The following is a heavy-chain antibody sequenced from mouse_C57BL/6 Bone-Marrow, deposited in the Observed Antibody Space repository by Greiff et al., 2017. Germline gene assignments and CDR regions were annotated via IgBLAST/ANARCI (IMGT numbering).Heavy chain of an antibody. CDR1: GFTFSDYY. CDR3: ARQPRGSSYNYAMDY. J-gene: IGHJ4*01. D-gene: IGHD1-1*01. CDR2: INYDGSST. Sequence: EVKLMESEGGLVQPGSSMKLSCTASGFTFSDYYMAWVRQVPEKGLEWVANINYDGSSTYYLDSLKSRFSISRDNAKNILYLQMSSLKSEDTATYYCARQPRGSSYNYAMDYWGQGTSVTVSS. V-gene: IGHV5-16*01.